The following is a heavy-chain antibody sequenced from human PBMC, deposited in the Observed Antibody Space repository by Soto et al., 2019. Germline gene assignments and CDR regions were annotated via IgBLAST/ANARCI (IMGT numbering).Heavy chain of an antibody. V-gene: IGHV3-20*04. J-gene: IGHJ6*03. CDR2: INWNGGSR. Sequence: GGSLRLSCAASGFTFDDYGMNWVRQAPGKGLEWVCGINWNGGSRGCADSVKGRFIISRDNAKNSLYLQMDSLRAADTALYYCARDRGYYYQYMDVWGIGTTVTVSS. D-gene: IGHD3-10*01. CDR3: ARDRGYYYQYMDV. CDR1: GFTFDDYG.